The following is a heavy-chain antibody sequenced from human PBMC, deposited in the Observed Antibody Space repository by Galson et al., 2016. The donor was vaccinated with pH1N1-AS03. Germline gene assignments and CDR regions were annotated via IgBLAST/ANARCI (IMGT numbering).Heavy chain of an antibody. Sequence: SLRLSCAASGFTFSDYAMHWVRQAPGKGLECVSAISSDESGPYYANYLKGRFTITRDNSKNTVYLQLGSLRAEDMAVYYCARRRSYYDFWSGYSDYWGQGTLVIVSS. CDR2: ISSDESGP. J-gene: IGHJ4*02. D-gene: IGHD3-3*01. V-gene: IGHV3-64*01. CDR1: GFTFSDYA. CDR3: ARRRSYYDFWSGYSDY.